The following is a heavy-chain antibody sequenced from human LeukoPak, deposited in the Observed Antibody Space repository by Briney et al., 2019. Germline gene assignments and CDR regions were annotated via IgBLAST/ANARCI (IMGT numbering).Heavy chain of an antibody. J-gene: IGHJ6*03. Sequence: GASVKVSCKASGYTFTSYDINWVRQAPGQGLEWMGIINPSGGSTSYAQKFQGRVTMTRDMSTSTVYMELSSLRSEDTAVYYCARGKGSSSWYLTYYYYYYMGVWGKGTTVTVSS. D-gene: IGHD6-13*01. V-gene: IGHV1-46*01. CDR2: INPSGGST. CDR1: GYTFTSYD. CDR3: ARGKGSSSWYLTYYYYYYMGV.